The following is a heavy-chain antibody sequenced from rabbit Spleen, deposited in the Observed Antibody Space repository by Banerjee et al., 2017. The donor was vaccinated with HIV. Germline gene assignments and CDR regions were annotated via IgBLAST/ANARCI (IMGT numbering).Heavy chain of an antibody. CDR3: ARDLVAVIGWNFSL. Sequence: QEQLEESGGDLVKPEGSLTLTCTASGFSFSSSYWICWVRQAPGKGLEWIACIYAGSSGSTYYASWAKGRFIMSRTSSTKVTLQMTSLTAADTATYFCARDLVAVIGWNFSLWGPGTLVTVS. J-gene: IGHJ4*01. CDR2: IYAGSSGST. CDR1: GFSFSSSYW. V-gene: IGHV1S45*01. D-gene: IGHD1-1*01.